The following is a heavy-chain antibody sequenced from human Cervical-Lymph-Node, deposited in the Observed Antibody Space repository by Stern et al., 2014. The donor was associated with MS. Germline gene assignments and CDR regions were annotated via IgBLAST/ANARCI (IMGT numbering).Heavy chain of an antibody. J-gene: IGHJ2*01. CDR2: IYYRGSST. V-gene: IGHV4-31*03. Sequence: QVQLQESGPGLVKPSQTLSLTCTVSGASMNSGGHYWSWIRQLPGKGLEWIGHIYYRGSSTYQHPFLKSRVIISVDSSKNQFSLKLSSVTAADTAVYYCARVLEDDLTDWYFDLWGRGTLVSVSA. CDR3: ARVLEDDLTDWYFDL. CDR1: GASMNSGGHY. D-gene: IGHD3/OR15-3a*01.